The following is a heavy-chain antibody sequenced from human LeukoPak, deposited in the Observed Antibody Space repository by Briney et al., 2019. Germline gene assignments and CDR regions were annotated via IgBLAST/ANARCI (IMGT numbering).Heavy chain of an antibody. CDR1: GLTFNIYA. Sequence: PGGSLRLSCVASGLTFNIYAMSWVRQAPGKGLEWVSAIRGSGYYADSVKGRYTISRDNSKNTVYLQMNSLRAEDTAVYYCASRAYDSSGYYYFGGQGTLVTVSS. CDR2: IRGSG. J-gene: IGHJ4*02. CDR3: ASRAYDSSGYYYF. D-gene: IGHD3-22*01. V-gene: IGHV3-23*01.